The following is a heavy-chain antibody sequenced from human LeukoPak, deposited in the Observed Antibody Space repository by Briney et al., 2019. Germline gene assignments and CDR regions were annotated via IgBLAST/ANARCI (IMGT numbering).Heavy chain of an antibody. V-gene: IGHV3-43*02. D-gene: IGHD3-9*01. CDR2: ISGDGFST. Sequence: PGGSLRLSCAASGFIFDDCAMHWVRQAPGKGPEWVSLISGDGFSTYYADSVKGRFTISRDNSKNSLFLQMNSLRTEDTALYYCVKARLIGYYRTPYYYYAMDVWGQGTTVAVSS. CDR1: GFIFDDCA. J-gene: IGHJ6*02. CDR3: VKARLIGYYRTPYYYYAMDV.